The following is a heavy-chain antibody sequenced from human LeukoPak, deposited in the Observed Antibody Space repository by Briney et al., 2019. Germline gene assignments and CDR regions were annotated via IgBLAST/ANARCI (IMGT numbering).Heavy chain of an antibody. CDR3: ASSHCGGDCYGSGADDAFDI. D-gene: IGHD2-21*02. V-gene: IGHV4-39*01. Sequence: SETLSLTCTVSGGSISSSGYYWGWIRQPPGKGLEWIGSIYYSGSTYYNPSLKSRVTISVDTSKNQFSLKLSSVTAADTAVYYCASSHCGGDCYGSGADDAFDIWGQGTMVTVSS. CDR1: GGSISSSGYY. CDR2: IYYSGST. J-gene: IGHJ3*02.